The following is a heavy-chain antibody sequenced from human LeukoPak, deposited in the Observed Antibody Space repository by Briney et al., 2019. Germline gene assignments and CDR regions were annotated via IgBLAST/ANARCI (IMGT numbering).Heavy chain of an antibody. Sequence: GGSLRLSCAASGFTFDDYGMSWVRQAPGKGLEWVSGINWNGGSTGYADSVKGRFTISRDNAKNSLYLQMNSLRAEDTALYYCARDLDAAGYYYYYYMDVWGKGTTVTVSS. CDR3: ARDLDAAGYYYYYYMDV. D-gene: IGHD6-13*01. CDR1: GFTFDDYG. CDR2: INWNGGST. V-gene: IGHV3-20*04. J-gene: IGHJ6*03.